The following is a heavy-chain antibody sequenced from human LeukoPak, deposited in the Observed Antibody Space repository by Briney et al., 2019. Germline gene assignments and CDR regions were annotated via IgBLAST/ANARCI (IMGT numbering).Heavy chain of an antibody. Sequence: RPSETLSLTCAVYGGSFSGYYWSWIRQPPGKGLEWIGEINHSGSTNYNPSLKSRVTISVDTSKNQFSLKLSSVTAADTAVYYCARHRDHYYYYYGMDVWGQGTTVTVSS. D-gene: IGHD3-10*01. J-gene: IGHJ6*02. CDR2: INHSGST. CDR1: GGSFSGYY. V-gene: IGHV4-34*01. CDR3: ARHRDHYYYYYGMDV.